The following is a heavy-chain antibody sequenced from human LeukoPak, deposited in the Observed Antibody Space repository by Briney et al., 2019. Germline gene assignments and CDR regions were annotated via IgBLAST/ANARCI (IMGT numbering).Heavy chain of an antibody. J-gene: IGHJ4*02. CDR3: VVQITMIVVVPYFDY. CDR2: ISGTGTTI. CDR1: GLTFSDYY. Sequence: PGGSLRLSCAASGLTFSDYYMRWIRQAPGKGLEWVSSISGTGTTIYSADSVRGRFTVSRDNARNSLFLHMNSLRAEDTAVYYCVVQITMIVVVPYFDYWGQGTLVTVSS. D-gene: IGHD3-22*01. V-gene: IGHV3-11*01.